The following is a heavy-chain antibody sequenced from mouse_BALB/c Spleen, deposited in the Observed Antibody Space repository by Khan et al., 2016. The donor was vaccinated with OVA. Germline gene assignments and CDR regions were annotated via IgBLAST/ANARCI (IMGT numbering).Heavy chain of an antibody. CDR3: ARSRNYGDGYALDC. D-gene: IGHD2-13*01. CDR2: ISSTGGT. Sequence: EVQLVETGPGLVKPSQSLSLTCTVTGYSITSDYAWNWIRQFPGNKLEWMGYISSTGGTSYNPSLKSRIFITRDTSKNQFFLQLKSVTAEDTATYYCARSRNYGDGYALDCWGRGTLVTVSS. CDR1: GYSITSDYA. V-gene: IGHV3-2*02. J-gene: IGHJ4*01.